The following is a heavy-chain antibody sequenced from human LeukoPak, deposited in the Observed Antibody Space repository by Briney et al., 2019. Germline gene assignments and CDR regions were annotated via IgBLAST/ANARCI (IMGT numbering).Heavy chain of an antibody. CDR1: GASISRTRYY. Sequence: SETLSLTCSVSGASISRTRYYWGWIRQPPGKGLEWIGTVFYSGTTYYNPSLKSRITISVDTSKNQFSLKLSSVTAADTAVYYCARHRNYDILTGYDYFDYWGQGTLVTVSS. J-gene: IGHJ4*02. V-gene: IGHV4-39*01. CDR3: ARHRNYDILTGYDYFDY. D-gene: IGHD3-9*01. CDR2: VFYSGTT.